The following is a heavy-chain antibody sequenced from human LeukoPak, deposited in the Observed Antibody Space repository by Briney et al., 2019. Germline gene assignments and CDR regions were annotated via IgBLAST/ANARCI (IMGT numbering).Heavy chain of an antibody. CDR3: ARTSIAARRADFDY. D-gene: IGHD6-6*01. V-gene: IGHV1-2*02. J-gene: IGHJ4*02. CDR1: GYTFSDYY. CDR2: INSNSGGK. Sequence: EASLKVSCTTSGYTFSDYYIHWMRQAPGQGLEWMGWINSNSGGKCYAQKFQGRVTLTRDTPTRTAFMELKRLKSDDTAVYYCARTSIAARRADFDYWGQGTVVTVSS.